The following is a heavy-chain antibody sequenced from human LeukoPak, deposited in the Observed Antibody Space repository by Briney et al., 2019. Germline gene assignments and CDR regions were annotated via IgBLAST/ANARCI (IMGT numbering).Heavy chain of an antibody. V-gene: IGHV3-74*01. D-gene: IGHD3-10*01. CDR2: ISGDGSIT. CDR1: GSTISGYW. Sequence: PGGSLRLSCAASGSTISGYWMHWVRQAQGKGLVWVSRISGDGSITAYADSVKGRFTISRDNAKNTLYLQMNSLRAEDTAVYYCARGRAGNYYNHNDYWGQGTLVTVSS. J-gene: IGHJ4*01. CDR3: ARGRAGNYYNHNDY.